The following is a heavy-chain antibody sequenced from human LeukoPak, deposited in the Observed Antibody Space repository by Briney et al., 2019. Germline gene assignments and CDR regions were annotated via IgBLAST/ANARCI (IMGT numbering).Heavy chain of an antibody. CDR3: ARQKSRRITIFGVVINHLFDP. V-gene: IGHV1-8*03. J-gene: IGHJ5*02. D-gene: IGHD3-3*01. CDR1: GGTFSSYA. CDR2: MNPNSGNT. Sequence: ASVKVSCKASGGTFSSYAISWVRQATGQGLKWMGWMNPNSGNTGYAQKFQGRVTITRNTSISTAYMELSSLRSEDTAVYYCARQKSRRITIFGVVINHLFDPWGQGTLVTVSS.